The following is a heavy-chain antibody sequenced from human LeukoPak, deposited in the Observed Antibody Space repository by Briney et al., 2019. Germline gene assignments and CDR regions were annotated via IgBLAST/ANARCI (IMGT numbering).Heavy chain of an antibody. Sequence: PSETLSLTCTVSGGSISSGSYYWSWIRQPAGKGLEWIGRIYTSGSTNYNPSLKSRVTISVDTSKNQFSLKLSSVTAADTAVYYCAKTLGYSYGYQNKYYFDYWGQGTLVTVSS. J-gene: IGHJ4*02. D-gene: IGHD5-18*01. CDR1: GGSISSGSYY. V-gene: IGHV4-61*02. CDR3: AKTLGYSYGYQNKYYFDY. CDR2: IYTSGST.